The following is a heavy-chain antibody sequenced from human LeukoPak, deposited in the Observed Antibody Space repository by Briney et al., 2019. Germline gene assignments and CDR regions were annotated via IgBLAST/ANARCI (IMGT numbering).Heavy chain of an antibody. CDR1: GGSFSGYY. Sequence: PSETLSLTCAVYGGSFSGYYWSWIRRPPGKGLEWIGEINHSGSTNYNPSLKSRVTISVDTSKNQFSLKLSSVTAADTAVYYCARDTYYDFWSGFGGYNWFDPWGQGTLVTVSS. CDR3: ARDTYYDFWSGFGGYNWFDP. D-gene: IGHD3-3*01. J-gene: IGHJ5*02. CDR2: INHSGST. V-gene: IGHV4-34*01.